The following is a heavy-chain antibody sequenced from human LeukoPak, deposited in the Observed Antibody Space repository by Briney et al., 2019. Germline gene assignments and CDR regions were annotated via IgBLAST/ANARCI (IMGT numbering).Heavy chain of an antibody. Sequence: SETLSLTCAVYGGSFSDYYWSWIRQPPGKGLEWIGYISYTENTDYNPSLRSRVTISVDTSKNQFSLTLTSVTAADTAVYYCTREPDTVTGGVWGQGTRVTVSS. CDR3: TREPDTVTGGV. J-gene: IGHJ4*02. D-gene: IGHD4-17*01. CDR1: GGSFSDYY. CDR2: ISYTENT. V-gene: IGHV4-59*01.